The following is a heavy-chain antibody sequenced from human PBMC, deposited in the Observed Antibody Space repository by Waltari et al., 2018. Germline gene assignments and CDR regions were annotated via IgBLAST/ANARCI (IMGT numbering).Heavy chain of an antibody. CDR2: INHSGST. CDR3: ARSRGYCSGGSCYPDY. CDR1: GGSFRGYY. D-gene: IGHD2-15*01. Sequence: QVQLQQWGAGLLKPSETLSLTCAVYGGSFRGYYWSWIRQPPGKGLEWIGEINHSGSTNYNPSLKSRVTISVDTSKNQFSLKLSSVTAADTAVYYCARSRGYCSGGSCYPDYWGQGTLVTVSS. V-gene: IGHV4-34*01. J-gene: IGHJ4*02.